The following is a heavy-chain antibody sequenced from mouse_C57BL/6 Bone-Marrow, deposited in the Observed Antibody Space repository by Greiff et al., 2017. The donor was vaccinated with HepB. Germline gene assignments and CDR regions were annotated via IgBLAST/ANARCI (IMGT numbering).Heavy chain of an antibody. CDR2: IDPSDSET. V-gene: IGHV1-52*01. D-gene: IGHD1-1*01. J-gene: IGHJ1*03. CDR1: GYTFTSYW. Sequence: QVQLKQPGAELVRPGSSVKLSCKASGYTFTSYWMHWVKQRPIQGLEWIGNIDPSDSETHYNQKFKDKATLTVDKSSSTAYMQLSSLTSEDSAVYYCARRGYGSSYWYFDVWGTGTTVTVSS. CDR3: ARRGYGSSYWYFDV.